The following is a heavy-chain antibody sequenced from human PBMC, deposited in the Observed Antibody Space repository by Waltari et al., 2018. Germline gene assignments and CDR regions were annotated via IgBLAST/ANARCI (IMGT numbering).Heavy chain of an antibody. CDR2: ISNSGSTT. CDR3: ARPSTEYYYYYYYMDV. CDR1: GFTFSNYE. V-gene: IGHV3-48*03. Sequence: EVQVVESGGGLVQPGGSLRLSCVASGFTFSNYEMNWVRQAPGKGLGWVSYISNSGSTTYYADSVKGRLTISRDNAKNSMYLEMDSLRAEDTAVYYCARPSTEYYYYYYYMDVWGKGTTVTVS. J-gene: IGHJ6*03.